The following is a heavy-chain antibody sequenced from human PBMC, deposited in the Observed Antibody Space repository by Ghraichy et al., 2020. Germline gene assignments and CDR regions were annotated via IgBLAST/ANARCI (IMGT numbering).Heavy chain of an antibody. CDR1: SGSISSYY. D-gene: IGHD6-13*01. V-gene: IGHV4-59*01. CDR2: IYYSGST. J-gene: IGHJ5*02. Sequence: SETLSLTCNVSSGSISSYYWSWIRQPPGKGLEWIGYIYYSGSTNYNPSLKSRVTISIDTSKNQFSLKLTSVTAADTAVYYCARESSSWNSWFDPWGQGTLVTVSS. CDR3: ARESSSWNSWFDP.